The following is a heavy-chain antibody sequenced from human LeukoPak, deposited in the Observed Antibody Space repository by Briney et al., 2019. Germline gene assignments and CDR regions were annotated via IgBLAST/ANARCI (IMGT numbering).Heavy chain of an antibody. D-gene: IGHD3-3*01. CDR2: IYHSGST. CDR1: GSSISSFY. V-gene: IGHV4-59*12. J-gene: IGHJ4*02. Sequence: SETLSLTCTVSGSSISSFYWSWIRQPPGKGLEWIGYIYHSGSTNYNPSLKSRVTISVDKSKNQFSLKLSSVTAADTAVYYCAKNHYDFWSGYYPEYWGQGTLVTVSS. CDR3: AKNHYDFWSGYYPEY.